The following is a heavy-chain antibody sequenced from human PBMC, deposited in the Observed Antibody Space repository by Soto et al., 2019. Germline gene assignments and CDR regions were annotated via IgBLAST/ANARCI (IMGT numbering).Heavy chain of an antibody. CDR2: IDWDDDK. CDR3: ARIRIKRGYSGYEVVYYYYGLXV. Sequence: SGPTLVNPTQTLTLTCTCSGFSLSTSGMCVSWIRQPPGKALEWLALIDWDDDKYYSTSLKTRLTISKDTSKNQVVLTMTNMDPVDTATYYCARIRIKRGYSGYEVVYYYYGLXVWGQGTTVXVSS. D-gene: IGHD5-12*01. J-gene: IGHJ6*02. V-gene: IGHV2-70*01. CDR1: GFSLSTSGMC.